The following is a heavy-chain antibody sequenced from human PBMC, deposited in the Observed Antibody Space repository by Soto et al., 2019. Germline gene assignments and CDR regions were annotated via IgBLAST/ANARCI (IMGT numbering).Heavy chain of an antibody. J-gene: IGHJ6*02. Sequence: GASVKVSCKASGYTFTSYGISWVRQAPGQGLEWMGWISAYNGNTNYAQKLQGRVTMTTDTSTSTAYMELRSLRSDDTAVYYCARDRPYCSGGSGYGTMDVWGQGTTVTVSS. CDR3: ARDRPYCSGGSGYGTMDV. V-gene: IGHV1-18*01. CDR1: GYTFTSYG. D-gene: IGHD2-15*01. CDR2: ISAYNGNT.